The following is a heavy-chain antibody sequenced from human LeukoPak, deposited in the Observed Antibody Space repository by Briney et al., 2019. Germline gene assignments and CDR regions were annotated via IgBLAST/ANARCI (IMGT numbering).Heavy chain of an antibody. J-gene: IGHJ6*02. CDR2: ISSSSSYI. Sequence: GGSLRLSCAASGFTFSSYSMHWVRPAPGKGLEWVSSISSSSSYIYYADSVKGRFTISRDNAKNSLYLQMNSLRAEDTAVYYCARGFPDIVVVTATGRGMDVGGQGTTVRVSS. D-gene: IGHD2-21*02. CDR3: ARGFPDIVVVTATGRGMDV. V-gene: IGHV3-21*01. CDR1: GFTFSSYS.